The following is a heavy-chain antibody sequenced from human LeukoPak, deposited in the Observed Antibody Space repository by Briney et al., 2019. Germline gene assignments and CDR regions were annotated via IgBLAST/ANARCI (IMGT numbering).Heavy chain of an antibody. V-gene: IGHV1-69*06. D-gene: IGHD6-19*01. J-gene: IGHJ3*02. CDR2: IIPIFGTA. CDR3: ATVGPSRWLVSVDAFDI. Sequence: ASVKVSCKASGGTFSSYAISWVRQAPGQGLEWMGGIIPIFGTANYAQKFQGRVTITADKSTSTAYMELSSLRSEDTAVYYCATVGPSRWLVSVDAFDIWGQGTMVTVSS. CDR1: GGTFSSYA.